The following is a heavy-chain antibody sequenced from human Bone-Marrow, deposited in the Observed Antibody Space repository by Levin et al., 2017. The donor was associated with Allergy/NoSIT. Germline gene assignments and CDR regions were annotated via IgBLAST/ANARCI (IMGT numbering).Heavy chain of an antibody. CDR1: GFTFDDFS. D-gene: IGHD3-10*01. V-gene: IGHV3-43*01. CDR3: AAHGGLGTYSIDY. J-gene: IGHJ4*02. CDR2: ITWSGGGT. Sequence: ETLSLTCAASGFTFDDFSMHWVRQSPGKGLEWVSLITWSGGGTYYADSVKGRFTISRDNNKNLLFLQMSSLKTEDTALYYCAAHGGLGTYSIDYWGQGTLVTVSS.